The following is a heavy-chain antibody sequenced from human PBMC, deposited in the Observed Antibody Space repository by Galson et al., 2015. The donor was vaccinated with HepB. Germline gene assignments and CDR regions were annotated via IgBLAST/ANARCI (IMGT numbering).Heavy chain of an antibody. CDR3: ARVQVYDFWSGYQSGSLDY. CDR1: GYTFTSYG. Sequence: SVKVSCKASGYTFTSYGISWVRQAPGQGLEWMGWISAYNGNTNYAQKLQGRVTMTTDTSTSTAYMELRSLRSDDTAVYYCARVQVYDFWSGYQSGSLDYWGQGTLVTVSS. V-gene: IGHV1-18*01. J-gene: IGHJ4*02. D-gene: IGHD3-3*01. CDR2: ISAYNGNT.